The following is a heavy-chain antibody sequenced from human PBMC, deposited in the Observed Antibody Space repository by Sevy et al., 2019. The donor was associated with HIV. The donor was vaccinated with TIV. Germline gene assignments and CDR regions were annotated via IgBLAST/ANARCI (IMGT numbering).Heavy chain of an antibody. J-gene: IGHJ4*02. D-gene: IGHD6-6*01. Sequence: GGSLRLSCAASGFTFSSYWMSWVRQAPGKGLEWVANIKQDGIEKYYVDSVKGRFTISRDNAKNSLYLQMNSLRAEDTAVYYCAREQGGWIAARPTDFDYWGQGTLVTVSS. CDR1: GFTFSSYW. CDR2: IKQDGIEK. V-gene: IGHV3-7*01. CDR3: AREQGGWIAARPTDFDY.